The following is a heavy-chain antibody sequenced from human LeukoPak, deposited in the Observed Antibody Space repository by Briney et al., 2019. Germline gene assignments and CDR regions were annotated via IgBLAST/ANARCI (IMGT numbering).Heavy chain of an antibody. CDR3: ARVIVWFGESVFDY. V-gene: IGHV4-34*01. D-gene: IGHD3-10*01. J-gene: IGHJ4*02. CDR2: INHSGST. CDR1: GGSFSGYY. Sequence: SETLSLTCAVYGGSFSGYYWSWIRQPPGKGLEWIGEINHSGSTNYNPSLKRRVTISVDTSKNQFSLKLSSVTAADTAVYYCARVIVWFGESVFDYWGQGTLVTVSS.